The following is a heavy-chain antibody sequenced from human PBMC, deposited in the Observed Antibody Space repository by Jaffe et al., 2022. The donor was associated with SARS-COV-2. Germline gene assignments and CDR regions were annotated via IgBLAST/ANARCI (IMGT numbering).Heavy chain of an antibody. CDR1: GYTFTSYY. CDR3: ARDSGSYYRGIDS. V-gene: IGHV1-46*01. CDR2: INPNGGGT. Sequence: QVQLVQSGAEVKKPGASVKVSCKASGYTFTSYYMHWVRQAPGQGLEWMGIINPNGGGTSYTQKFQGRVTMTRDTSTSTVYMELSSLRSEDTAVYYCARDSGSYYRGIDSWGQGTLVTVSS. J-gene: IGHJ4*02. D-gene: IGHD3-10*01.